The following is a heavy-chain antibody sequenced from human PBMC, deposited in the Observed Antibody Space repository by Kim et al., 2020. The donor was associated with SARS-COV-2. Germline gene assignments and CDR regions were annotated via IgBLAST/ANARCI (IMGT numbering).Heavy chain of an antibody. CDR1: GFTFDDYA. CDR2: ISWNSGSI. V-gene: IGHV3-9*01. D-gene: IGHD5-12*01. CDR3: ANEGASF. J-gene: IGHJ4*01. Sequence: GGSLRLSCAASGFTFDDYAMHWVRQAPGKGLEWVSGISWNSGSIGYADSVKGRFTISRDNAKNSLYLQMNSLRAEDTALYYCANEGASFWGHGTLVTVSS.